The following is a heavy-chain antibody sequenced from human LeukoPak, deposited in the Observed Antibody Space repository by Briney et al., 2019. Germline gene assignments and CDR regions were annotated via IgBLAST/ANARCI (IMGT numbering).Heavy chain of an antibody. CDR2: IYSGGST. D-gene: IGHD3-3*01. CDR3: ARAPNVEYYFDS. CDR1: GFTASSKY. J-gene: IGHJ4*02. Sequence: GGSLRLSCAASGFTASSKYMSWVRQAPGKGLEWVSVIYSGGSTYYADSVKGRFTISRDNSKNTLYLQMNSLRAEDTAVYYCARAPNVEYYFDSWGQGTLVTVSS. V-gene: IGHV3-53*01.